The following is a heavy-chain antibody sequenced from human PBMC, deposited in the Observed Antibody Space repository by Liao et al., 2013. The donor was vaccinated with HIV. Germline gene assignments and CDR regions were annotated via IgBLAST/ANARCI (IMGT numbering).Heavy chain of an antibody. CDR3: ARGGGLAVYAIGDMDV. J-gene: IGHJ6*03. Sequence: QVRLQESGPGLVKPSQTLSLTCTVSGDLIRRDNYYWTWIRQPAGTGLEWIGHIYTSGSTNYNPSLKSRVTISVDTSKNQFSLKLSSVTAADTAVYYCARGGGLAVYAIGDMDVWGKGTTVTVSS. CDR1: GDLIRRDNYY. V-gene: IGHV4-61*02. D-gene: IGHD2-8*02. CDR2: IYTSGST.